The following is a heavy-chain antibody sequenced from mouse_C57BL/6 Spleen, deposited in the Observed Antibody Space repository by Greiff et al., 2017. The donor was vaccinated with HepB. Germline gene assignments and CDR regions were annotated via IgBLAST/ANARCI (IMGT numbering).Heavy chain of an antibody. CDR1: GYTFTDYE. Sequence: VQLQQSGAELVRPGASVTLSCKASGYTFTDYEMHWVKQTPVHGLEWIGAIDPETGGTAYNQKFKGKAILTADKSSRTAYMELRSLTSEDSAVYYCTRGPPNYYGSSPWFAYWGQGTLVTVSA. V-gene: IGHV1-15*01. CDR2: IDPETGGT. CDR3: TRGPPNYYGSSPWFAY. D-gene: IGHD1-1*01. J-gene: IGHJ3*01.